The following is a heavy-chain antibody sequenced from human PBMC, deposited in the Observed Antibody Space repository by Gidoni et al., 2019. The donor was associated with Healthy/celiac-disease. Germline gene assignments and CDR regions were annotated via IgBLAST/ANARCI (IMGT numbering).Heavy chain of an antibody. D-gene: IGHD2-8*01. Sequence: QVQLVQSGTEVKKPGASVKVSCTASGYTFTSYDINWVRQYTGQGLEWMGWMNPNRGNTGYEQKFQGRGTRTRNTSISTAYMELSSLRSEDTAVYYCAGNGVKYYYGMDVWGQGTTVTVSS. CDR2: MNPNRGNT. CDR3: AGNGVKYYYGMDV. CDR1: GYTFTSYD. J-gene: IGHJ6*02. V-gene: IGHV1-8*01.